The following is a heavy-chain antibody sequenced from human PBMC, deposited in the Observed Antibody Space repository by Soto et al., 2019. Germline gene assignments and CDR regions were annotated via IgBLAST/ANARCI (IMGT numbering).Heavy chain of an antibody. D-gene: IGHD2-15*01. CDR1: GVTFSNYR. CDR2: ISDTSSIT. J-gene: IGHJ6*04. CDR3: AGEFEVVVAAMAANYSSGMDV. Sequence: PGGSLRLSCAASGVTFSNYRMNWVRQAPGKGLEWLSYISDTSSITYYADSVKGQFTISRDNAENSLYLQMNSLRDEDTAVYYCAGEFEVVVAAMAANYSSGMDVGGKGTTVTSPQ. V-gene: IGHV3-48*02.